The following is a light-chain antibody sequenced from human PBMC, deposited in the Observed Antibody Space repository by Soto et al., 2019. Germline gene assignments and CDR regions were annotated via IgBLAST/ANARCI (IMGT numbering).Light chain of an antibody. Sequence: QLVLTRPPSASGTPGQRVTISCSGSDSNIGSNTVNWYQQLPGTAPKLLISNNDKRPSGVPDRFSGSKSGTSASLAISGLQSEDKADYYCAAWGGSLSGDVFGSGTKLTVL. CDR1: DSNIGSNT. V-gene: IGLV1-44*01. CDR2: NND. J-gene: IGLJ1*01. CDR3: AAWGGSLSGDV.